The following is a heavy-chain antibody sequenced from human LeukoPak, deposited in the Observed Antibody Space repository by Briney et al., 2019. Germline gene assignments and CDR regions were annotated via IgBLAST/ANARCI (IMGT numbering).Heavy chain of an antibody. D-gene: IGHD5-18*01. V-gene: IGHV1-69*01. CDR2: IIPIFGTA. Sequence: ASVKVSCKASGGTFSSYAISWVRQAPGQGLEWMGGIIPIFGTANYAQKFQGRVTITADESTSTAYMELSSLRSEDAAVYYCARGAPLGGYSYGFSYYYYYGMDVWGQGTTVTVSS. CDR3: ARGAPLGGYSYGFSYYYYYGMDV. CDR1: GGTFSSYA. J-gene: IGHJ6*02.